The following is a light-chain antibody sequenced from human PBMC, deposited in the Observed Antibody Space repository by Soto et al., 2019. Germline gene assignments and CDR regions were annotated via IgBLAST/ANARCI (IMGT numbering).Light chain of an antibody. CDR3: QQSYSTPLT. CDR2: GAS. V-gene: IGKV3-15*01. J-gene: IGKJ4*01. Sequence: EIVMTPSPATLSVSPVERATLSCRASQSVSSNLAWYQQKPGQAPRLLIYGASTRATGIPARFSGSGSGTEFTLTISSLQPEDVATYYCQQSYSTPLTFGGGTKVDIK. CDR1: QSVSSN.